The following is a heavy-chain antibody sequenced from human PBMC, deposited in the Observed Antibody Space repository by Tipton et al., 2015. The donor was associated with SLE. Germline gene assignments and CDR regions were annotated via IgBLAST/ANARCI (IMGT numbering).Heavy chain of an antibody. J-gene: IGHJ4*02. D-gene: IGHD2-15*01. Sequence: LRLSFTVFGGPVSSKTFYWGWIRQPPGKGLEWLGCMYYSGSTNYNPSLKSRVTMAIDPSTSQFSLKLSSLTAADTAVYYCAREKDTFEYWGQGSLVTVSS. CDR1: GGPVSSKTFY. CDR2: MYYSGST. V-gene: IGHV4-61*01. CDR3: AREKDTFEY.